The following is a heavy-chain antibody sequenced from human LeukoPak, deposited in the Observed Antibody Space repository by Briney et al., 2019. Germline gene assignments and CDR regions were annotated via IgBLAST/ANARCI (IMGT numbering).Heavy chain of an antibody. J-gene: IGHJ4*02. CDR1: GDSVSSNSAA. V-gene: IGHV6-1*01. D-gene: IGHD2-8*02. Sequence: SQTLSLTCAISGDSVSSNSAAWNWIRQSPSRGLEWLGRTYHRSKWYSESALSLKGRKTVNPDTSKNQFSLQLNSVGPEDTAVYYCARTTGHFDYWGQGTLVTVSS. CDR3: ARTTGHFDY. CDR2: TYHRSKWYS.